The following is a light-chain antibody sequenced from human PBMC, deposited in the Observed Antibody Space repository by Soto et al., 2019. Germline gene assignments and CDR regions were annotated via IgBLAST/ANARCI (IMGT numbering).Light chain of an antibody. Sequence: IQMTQSPSSLSASVGDRVTITCRASQSISSYLNWYQQKPEKAPKLLIYAASSLQSGVPSRFSGSGSGTDFTLTISSLQPEDFATYYCQQSYSTPRTFGGGTKVDIK. J-gene: IGKJ4*02. CDR2: AAS. CDR1: QSISSY. CDR3: QQSYSTPRT. V-gene: IGKV1-39*01.